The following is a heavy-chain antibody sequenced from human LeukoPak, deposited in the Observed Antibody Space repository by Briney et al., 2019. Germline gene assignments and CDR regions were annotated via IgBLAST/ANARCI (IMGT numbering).Heavy chain of an antibody. CDR2: IYHSGST. CDR3: ARVMDCSSTSCYPHTQIDAFDI. Sequence: PSETLSLTCAVSGGSISSGGYSWSWIRQPPGKGLEWIGYIYHSGSTYYNPSLKSRVTISVDRSKNQFSLKLSSVTAADTAVYYCARVMDCSSTSCYPHTQIDAFDIWGQGTMVTVSS. D-gene: IGHD2-2*01. V-gene: IGHV4-30-2*01. CDR1: GGSISSGGYS. J-gene: IGHJ3*02.